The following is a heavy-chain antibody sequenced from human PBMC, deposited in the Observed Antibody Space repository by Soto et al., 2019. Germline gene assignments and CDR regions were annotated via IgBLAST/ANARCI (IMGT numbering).Heavy chain of an antibody. CDR1: GFTFEDSA. J-gene: IGHJ5*02. Sequence: EVQLEESGGGLVQPGRSLRLSCAAFGFTFEDSAMHWIRQTPGKGLEWVAGINWNGGSVGYADSVKGRFTISRDNANNSLFLQMDSLRPEDTALYYCAKGRGALAVVSNWFDPWGQGTLVTVSS. CDR2: INWNGGSV. V-gene: IGHV3-9*01. CDR3: AKGRGALAVVSNWFDP. D-gene: IGHD2-2*01.